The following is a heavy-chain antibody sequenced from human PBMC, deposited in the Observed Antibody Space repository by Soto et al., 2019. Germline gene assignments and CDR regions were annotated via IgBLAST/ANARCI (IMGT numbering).Heavy chain of an antibody. CDR3: ARGYCSGGSCYRRYYFDY. J-gene: IGHJ4*02. CDR1: GYTFTSYD. V-gene: IGHV1-8*01. CDR2: MNPNSGNT. Sequence: ASVKVCCKASGYTFTSYDINWVRQATGQGLEWMGWMNPNSGNTGYAQKFQGRVTMTRNTSISTAYKELSSLRSEDTAVYYCARGYCSGGSCYRRYYFDYWGQGTLVTVSS. D-gene: IGHD2-15*01.